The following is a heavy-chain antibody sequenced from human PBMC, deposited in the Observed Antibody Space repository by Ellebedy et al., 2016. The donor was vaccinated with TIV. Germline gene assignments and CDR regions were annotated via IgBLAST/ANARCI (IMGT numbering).Heavy chain of an antibody. D-gene: IGHD3-3*01. CDR3: AREAFGVVHYGMDV. J-gene: IGHJ6*02. V-gene: IGHV4-34*01. CDR1: GGSFSGYY. Sequence: GSLRLXCAVYGGSFSGYYWSWIRQLPGKGLDWVGEINNSGGTNYHPSLKSRVTRSVDPSKNQFSLKLSSVTAADTAVYYCAREAFGVVHYGMDVWGQGTTVTVSS. CDR2: INNSGGT.